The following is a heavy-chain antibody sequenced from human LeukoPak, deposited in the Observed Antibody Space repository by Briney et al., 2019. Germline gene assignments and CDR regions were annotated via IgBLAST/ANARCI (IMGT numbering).Heavy chain of an antibody. D-gene: IGHD3-3*01. V-gene: IGHV3-33*01. Sequence: GGSLRLSCAASGFTFSSYGMHWVRQAPGKGLEWVAVIWYDGSNKYYADSVKGRFTISRDNSKNTLYLQMNSLRAEDTAVYYCARGLTIFVGYFDYRGQGTLVTVSS. CDR3: ARGLTIFVGYFDY. J-gene: IGHJ4*02. CDR1: GFTFSSYG. CDR2: IWYDGSNK.